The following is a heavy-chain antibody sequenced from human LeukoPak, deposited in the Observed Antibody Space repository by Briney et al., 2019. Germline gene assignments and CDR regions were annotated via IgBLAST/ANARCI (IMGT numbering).Heavy chain of an antibody. CDR3: ARTTRAYGDYDY. J-gene: IGHJ4*02. CDR1: GGSISSSSYY. V-gene: IGHV4-39*01. CDR2: IYYSGST. D-gene: IGHD4-17*01. Sequence: SETLSLTCTVSGGSISSSSYYWGWIRQPPGKGLEWIGTIYYSGSTYNPSLKSRVSISVDTSKNQSSLKLSSVTAADTALYYCARTTRAYGDYDYWGQGTLVTVSS.